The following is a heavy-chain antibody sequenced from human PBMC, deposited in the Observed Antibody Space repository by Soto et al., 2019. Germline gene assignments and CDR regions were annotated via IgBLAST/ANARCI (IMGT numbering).Heavy chain of an antibody. CDR1: GGSISSGGYY. Sequence: LSLTCTVSGGSISSGGYYWNWIRQHPGKGLEWIGYIYYSGTTYYNPSLKSRVTISVDTSKNQFSLSLSSVTAADTAVYYCARAPNPPSNYYDSSGFYFFEYCGQGTLVTVSS. CDR3: ARAPNPPSNYYDSSGFYFFEY. D-gene: IGHD3-22*01. V-gene: IGHV4-31*03. J-gene: IGHJ4*02. CDR2: IYYSGTT.